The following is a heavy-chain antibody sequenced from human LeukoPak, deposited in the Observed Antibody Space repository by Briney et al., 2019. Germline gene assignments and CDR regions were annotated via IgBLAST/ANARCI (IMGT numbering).Heavy chain of an antibody. D-gene: IGHD3-10*01. CDR2: ISHDGSNK. J-gene: IGHJ3*02. V-gene: IGHV3-30*04. CDR3: AKEVERVLWFGEYDAFDI. Sequence: GGSLRLSCEASGFDLRIYAMYWVRQAPGKGLEWVAVISHDGSNKYYADSVKGRFTISRDNSKNTLYLQMNSLRAEDTAVYYCAKEVERVLWFGEYDAFDIWGQGTMVTVSS. CDR1: GFDLRIYA.